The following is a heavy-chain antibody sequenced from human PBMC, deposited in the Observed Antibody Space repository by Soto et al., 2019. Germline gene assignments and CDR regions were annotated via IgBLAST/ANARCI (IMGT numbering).Heavy chain of an antibody. V-gene: IGHV3-30*18. CDR1: GFTFSSYG. D-gene: IGHD3-9*01. Sequence: QVRLVESGGGVVQPGRSLRLSCAASGFTFSSYGMHWVRQAPGKGLEWVAVISYDGSNKYYADSVKGRFTISRDNSKNTLYLQMNSLRAEDTAVYYCAKDKEGYFDWRGPVNYGMDVWGQGTTVTVSS. CDR2: ISYDGSNK. J-gene: IGHJ6*02. CDR3: AKDKEGYFDWRGPVNYGMDV.